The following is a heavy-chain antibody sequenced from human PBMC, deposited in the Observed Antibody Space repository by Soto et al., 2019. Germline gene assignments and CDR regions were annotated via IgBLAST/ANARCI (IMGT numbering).Heavy chain of an antibody. CDR1: GGTFSSHG. V-gene: IGHV1-69*06. CDR3: LIERSALSFGS. CDR2: IIPTFGTP. Sequence: QVQLVQSGTVVQRRGSSVKVSCQASGGTFSSHGMAWVRQAPGQGLEWMGGIIPTFGTPTYAPKFQGRVTVTADKSTNTAYMELSSLRTEDTIVYYCLIERSALSFGSWGQGSL. D-gene: IGHD3-10*01. J-gene: IGHJ1*01.